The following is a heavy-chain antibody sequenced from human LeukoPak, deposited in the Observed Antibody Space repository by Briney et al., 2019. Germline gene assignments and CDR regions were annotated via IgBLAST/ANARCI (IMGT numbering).Heavy chain of an antibody. CDR1: GGTFSSYP. Sequence: SVKVSCKVSGGTFSSYPISWVRQAPGQGLEWMGEITPIFGTPDYAQNFQGRVTITADESTTTAYMELSSLRSEDTAIYYCARNSRVVSTSGLNYWGQGTLVTVSS. V-gene: IGHV1-69*13. D-gene: IGHD4-23*01. CDR2: ITPIFGTP. J-gene: IGHJ4*02. CDR3: ARNSRVVSTSGLNY.